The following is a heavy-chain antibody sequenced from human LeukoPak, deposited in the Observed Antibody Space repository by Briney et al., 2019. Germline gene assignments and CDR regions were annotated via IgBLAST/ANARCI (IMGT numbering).Heavy chain of an antibody. CDR1: GYKFTSFW. CDR2: INPGDSDT. V-gene: IGHV5-51*01. D-gene: IGHD3-22*01. J-gene: IGHJ5*02. CDR3: ARGNNENYYDWFDP. Sequence: GESLKISCKGSGYKFTSFWIGWVRQLPGKGLEWMGLINPGDSDTRYSPSFQGQVTISADKSVSTAYLQGSRLKASDTAMYYCARGNNENYYDWFDPWGQGTLVTVSS.